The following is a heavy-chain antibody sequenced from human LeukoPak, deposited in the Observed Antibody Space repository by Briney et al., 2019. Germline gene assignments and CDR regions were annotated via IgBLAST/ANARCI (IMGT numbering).Heavy chain of an antibody. D-gene: IGHD2-15*01. J-gene: IGHJ5*02. CDR1: GGTFSSYA. CDR2: IIPIFGTA. Sequence: SVKVSCKASGGTFSSYAISWVRQAPGQGLEWMGGIIPIFGTANYAQKFQGRVTITADESTSTAYMELSSLRSEDTAVYYCARDCSGGSCYWFNWFDPWGQGTLVTVSS. CDR3: ARDCSGGSCYWFNWFDP. V-gene: IGHV1-69*13.